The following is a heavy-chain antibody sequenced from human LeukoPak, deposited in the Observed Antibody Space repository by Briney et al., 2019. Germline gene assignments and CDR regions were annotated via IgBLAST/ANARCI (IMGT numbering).Heavy chain of an antibody. CDR3: ARPVYSGSWSYFDY. V-gene: IGHV3-7*02. CDR1: GFTFSSYW. Sequence: GGSLRLSCAASGFTFSSYWMSWVRQAPGKGLEWVANIKQDGSEKYYVDSVKGRFTISRDNAKNSLCLQMNSLRAEDTAVYYCARPVYSGSWSYFDYWGQGTLVTVSS. J-gene: IGHJ4*02. D-gene: IGHD6-13*01. CDR2: IKQDGSEK.